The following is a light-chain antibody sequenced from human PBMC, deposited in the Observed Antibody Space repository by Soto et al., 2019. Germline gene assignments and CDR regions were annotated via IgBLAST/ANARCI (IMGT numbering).Light chain of an antibody. CDR3: QQRSNWPPGT. J-gene: IGKJ4*01. V-gene: IGKV3-11*01. CDR1: QSVSSY. Sequence: EIVLTQSPATLSLSPGERATLSCRASQSVSSYLAWYQQKPGQAPRLLIYDASNRATGIPARFSGSGSGTDFTLTISSQEPEDFAVYYCQQRSNWPPGTFGGGTKVEIK. CDR2: DAS.